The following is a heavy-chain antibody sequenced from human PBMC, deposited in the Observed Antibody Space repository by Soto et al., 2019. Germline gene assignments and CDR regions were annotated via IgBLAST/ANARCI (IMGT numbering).Heavy chain of an antibody. CDR3: TTVNTVLWLHGY. D-gene: IGHD5-18*01. V-gene: IGHV3-15*01. CDR1: GFTFSNAW. CDR2: IKSKTDGGTT. Sequence: VGSLRLSCAASGFTFSNAWMSWVRQAPGKGLEWVGRIKSKTDGGTTDYAAPVRGRFTISRDDSKNTLYLQMNSLKTEDTAVYYCTTVNTVLWLHGYWGQGTLVTVSS. J-gene: IGHJ4*02.